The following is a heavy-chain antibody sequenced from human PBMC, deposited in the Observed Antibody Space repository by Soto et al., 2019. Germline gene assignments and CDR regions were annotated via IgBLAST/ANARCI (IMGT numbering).Heavy chain of an antibody. D-gene: IGHD6-13*01. CDR1: GFTFSSHG. Sequence: GGSLRLSCAASGFTFSSHGMHWVRQAPGKALEWVAVIRYDGSEKYYADSVKGRFTISRDNSRNTLYVQLNNLRPEDTAVYYCARESSSNWLADYWGQGTLVTVSS. CDR2: IRYDGSEK. CDR3: ARESSSNWLADY. V-gene: IGHV3-33*01. J-gene: IGHJ4*02.